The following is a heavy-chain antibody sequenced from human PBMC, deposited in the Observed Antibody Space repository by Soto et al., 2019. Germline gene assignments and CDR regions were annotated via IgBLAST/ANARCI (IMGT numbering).Heavy chain of an antibody. CDR3: ARGENYDFWSGYYHYYYYGMDV. Sequence: PWGALRVSSASTVFTFSTYVMHWVRQAPGKGLEWVEVIWYDGSNKYYADSVKGRFTISRDNSKNTLYLQMNSLRAEDTAVYYCARGENYDFWSGYYHYYYYGMDVWGQGTTVTVSS. CDR1: VFTFSTYV. D-gene: IGHD3-3*01. CDR2: IWYDGSNK. V-gene: IGHV3-33*01. J-gene: IGHJ6*01.